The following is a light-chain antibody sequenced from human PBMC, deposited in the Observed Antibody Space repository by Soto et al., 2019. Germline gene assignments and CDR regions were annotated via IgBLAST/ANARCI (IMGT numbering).Light chain of an antibody. V-gene: IGKV3-20*01. Sequence: EIVLTQSPGTLSLSPGERATLSCTVSQSVNSNYLAWYQHKPGQAPRLLIYGASSRAPGIPDRFSGSGSGTDFTLTISRLEPEDFAVYYCQQYNNWPPWTFGQGTKVEIK. J-gene: IGKJ1*01. CDR1: QSVNSNY. CDR2: GAS. CDR3: QQYNNWPPWT.